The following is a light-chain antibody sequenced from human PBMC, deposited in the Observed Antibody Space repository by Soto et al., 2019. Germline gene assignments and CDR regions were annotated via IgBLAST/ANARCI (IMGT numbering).Light chain of an antibody. CDR1: SSDVGGYNY. Sequence: QSALTQPRSVSGSPGQSVTISCTGTSSDVGGYNYVSWYQQHPGKAPKLMINDVSKRPSGVPDRFSGSRSGNTASLTISGLQAEDEAEYYCCSYAGSYTFVVFGGGTKLTVL. CDR3: CSYAGSYTFVV. CDR2: DVS. V-gene: IGLV2-11*01. J-gene: IGLJ2*01.